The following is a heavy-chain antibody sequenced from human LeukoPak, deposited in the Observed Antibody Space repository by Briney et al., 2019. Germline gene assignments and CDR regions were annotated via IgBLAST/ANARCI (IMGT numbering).Heavy chain of an antibody. V-gene: IGHV3-23*01. D-gene: IGHD2-15*01. Sequence: SGGSLRLSCAASGFTFSSYAMSWVRQAPGKGLEWVSAITPSGTNTYYADSVKGRFTISRDNSKNTLYLQMTSLRAEDTALYYCARRTCSGGTCYPLDSWGQGALVTVSS. CDR2: ITPSGTNT. CDR3: ARRTCSGGTCYPLDS. CDR1: GFTFSSYA. J-gene: IGHJ4*02.